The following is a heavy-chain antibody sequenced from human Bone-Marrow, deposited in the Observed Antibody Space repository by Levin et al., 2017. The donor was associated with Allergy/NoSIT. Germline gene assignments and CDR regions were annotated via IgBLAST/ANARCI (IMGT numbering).Heavy chain of an antibody. Sequence: PGGSLRLSCAGSGFVFSDFGIHWVRQTPGKGLEWVAGISFDGRNDYLADSVKGRFTISRDNSDNTVSLQVQSLRPEDTAVYYCAKESFPQLLYFGDLFDDWGQGTLVTVSS. J-gene: IGHJ4*02. CDR3: AKESFPQLLYFGDLFDD. CDR1: GFVFSDFG. V-gene: IGHV3-30*18. D-gene: IGHD3-10*01. CDR2: ISFDGRND.